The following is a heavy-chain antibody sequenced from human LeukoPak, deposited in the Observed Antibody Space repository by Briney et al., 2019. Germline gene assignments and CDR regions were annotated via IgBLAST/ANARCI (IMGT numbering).Heavy chain of an antibody. D-gene: IGHD3-22*01. CDR1: RFTFSSYE. J-gene: IGHJ4*02. V-gene: IGHV3-48*03. Sequence: GGSLRLSCAAFRFTFSSYEMNWVRQAPGKGLEWVSYISSSGSTIYYADSLKGRFTISRDNAKNSLYLQMNSLRAEDTAVYYCARAHYYDSSGLDFWGQGTLVTVSS. CDR3: ARAHYYDSSGLDF. CDR2: ISSSGSTI.